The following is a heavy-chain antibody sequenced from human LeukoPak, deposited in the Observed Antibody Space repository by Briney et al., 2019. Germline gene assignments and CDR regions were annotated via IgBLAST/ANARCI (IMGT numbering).Heavy chain of an antibody. J-gene: IGHJ4*02. V-gene: IGHV4-34*01. CDR3: ARGYSSGHNY. D-gene: IGHD3-22*01. CDR1: GASFSGYY. Sequence: SETVSLTCAVYGASFSGYYWSWIRQPPGKGLEWIGEINHSGSTNYNPSLKSRVTISVDTSKNQFSLKLSSVTAADTAVYHCARGYSSGHNYWGQGTLVTVSS. CDR2: INHSGST.